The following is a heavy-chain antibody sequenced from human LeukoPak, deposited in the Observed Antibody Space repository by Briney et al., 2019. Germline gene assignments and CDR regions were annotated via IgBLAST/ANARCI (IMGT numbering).Heavy chain of an antibody. D-gene: IGHD2-2*02. CDR3: AKLGYCSSTSCYRRGYFDY. CDR1: GGSFSGYY. J-gene: IGHJ4*02. V-gene: IGHV4-34*01. Sequence: KPSETLSLTCAVYGGSFSGYYWSWIRQPPGKGLEWIGEINHSGSTNYNPSLKSRVTISVDTSENQFSLKLSSVTAADTAVYYCAKLGYCSSTSCYRRGYFDYWGQGTLVTVSS. CDR2: INHSGST.